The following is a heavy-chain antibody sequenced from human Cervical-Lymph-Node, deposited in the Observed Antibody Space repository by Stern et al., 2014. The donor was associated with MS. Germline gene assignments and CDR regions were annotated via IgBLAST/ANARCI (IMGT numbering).Heavy chain of an antibody. CDR1: GFSLNTEGVA. D-gene: IGHD3-16*01. J-gene: IGHJ4*02. V-gene: IGHV2-5*02. CDR2: IFWDDDK. Sequence: QVTLKESGPTLVKPTQTLTLTCTFSGFSLNTEGVAVGWIRQPPGKALKWLALIFWDDDKRFSPSARTRLTIAKDTSKNQVGLTLPDVDPEDTGTYYCARSFGATLDYWGQGVLVTVSS. CDR3: ARSFGATLDY.